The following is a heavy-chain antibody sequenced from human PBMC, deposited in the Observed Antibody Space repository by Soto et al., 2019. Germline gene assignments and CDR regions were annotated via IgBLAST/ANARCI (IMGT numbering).Heavy chain of an antibody. CDR2: IYYSGST. CDR1: GASISSYY. V-gene: IGHV4-59*01. Sequence: PSEALSLNYTVSGASISSYYWSWIRQPPGKGLEWNGYIYYSGSTNYNPPLKRRVTISVHTSRNQFSYTLSTVATAATATNYCARLVVPAAICAFDIWGQGTMVTVSS. D-gene: IGHD2-2*01. CDR3: ARLVVPAAICAFDI. J-gene: IGHJ3*02.